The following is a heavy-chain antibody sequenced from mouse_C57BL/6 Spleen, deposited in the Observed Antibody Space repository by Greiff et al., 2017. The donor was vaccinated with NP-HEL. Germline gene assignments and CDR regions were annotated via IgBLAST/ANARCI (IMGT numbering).Heavy chain of an antibody. CDR2: IDPSDSET. V-gene: IGHV1-52*01. J-gene: IGHJ3*01. CDR1: GYTFTSYW. D-gene: IGHD1-1*01. CDR3: ARSNGSSPFAY. Sequence: VQLQQSGAELVRPGSSVKLSCKASGYTFTSYWMHWVKQRPIQGLEWIGNIDPSDSETHYNQKFKDKATLTVDKSSSTAYMQLSSLTSEDSAVYYCARSNGSSPFAYWGQGTLVTVSA.